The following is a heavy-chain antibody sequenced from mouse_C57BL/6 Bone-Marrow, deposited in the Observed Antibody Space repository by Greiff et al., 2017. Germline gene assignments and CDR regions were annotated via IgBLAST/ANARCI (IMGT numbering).Heavy chain of an antibody. J-gene: IGHJ4*01. CDR3: ARARDYYGSSPYAMDD. D-gene: IGHD1-1*01. Sequence: VQGVESGAELARPGASVKLSCKASGYTFTSYGISWVKQRTGQGLEWIGEIYPRSGNTYYNEKFKGKATLTADKSSSTAYMELRSLTAKDSAVYFCARARDYYGSSPYAMDDWGQGTSVTVSS. CDR1: GYTFTSYG. V-gene: IGHV1-81*01. CDR2: IYPRSGNT.